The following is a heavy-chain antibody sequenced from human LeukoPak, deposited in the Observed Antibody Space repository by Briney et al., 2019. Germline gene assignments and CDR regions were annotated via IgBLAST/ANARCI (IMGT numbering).Heavy chain of an antibody. D-gene: IGHD6-19*01. CDR3: ARDPGIAVAGTSMDV. J-gene: IGHJ6*04. CDR1: GFTFNSYS. V-gene: IGHV3-21*01. CDR2: ISSSSRFI. Sequence: KPGGSLRLSCAASGFTFNSYSMNWFRQAPGKGLEWVSSISSSSRFIYYADSVKGRFTISRDNAKNTLYLQMNSLRAEDTAVYYCARDPGIAVAGTSMDVWGKGTTVTISS.